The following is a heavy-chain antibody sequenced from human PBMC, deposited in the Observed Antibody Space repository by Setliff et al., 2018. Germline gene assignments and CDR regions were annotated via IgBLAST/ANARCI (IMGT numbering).Heavy chain of an antibody. D-gene: IGHD2-2*01. V-gene: IGHV1-3*01. Sequence: RASVKVSCKASGYTFTSYAMHWVRQAPGQRLEWMGWINAGNGNTKYSQKFQGRVTITRDTSASTAYMGLSSLRSEDTAVYYCARDGFEIVVVPAAIYYYYYMDVWGKGTTVTVSS. CDR3: ARDGFEIVVVPAAIYYYYYMDV. J-gene: IGHJ6*03. CDR1: GYTFTSYA. CDR2: INAGNGNT.